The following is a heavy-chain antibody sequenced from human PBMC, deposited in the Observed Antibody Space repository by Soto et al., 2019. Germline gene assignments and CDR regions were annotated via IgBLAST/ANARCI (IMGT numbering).Heavy chain of an antibody. V-gene: IGHV4-34*01. Sequence: QVQLQQWGAGLLKPSETLSLTCAVYGGSFSGYYWTWIRQPPGTGLEWLGEINHSGSTNYNPSLTSRVTISVDTNKNQFSLKLTSVTAAGTGVYYCARDKITGRFNYWGQATLVTVSS. CDR2: INHSGST. J-gene: IGHJ4*02. D-gene: IGHD2-8*02. CDR1: GGSFSGYY. CDR3: ARDKITGRFNY.